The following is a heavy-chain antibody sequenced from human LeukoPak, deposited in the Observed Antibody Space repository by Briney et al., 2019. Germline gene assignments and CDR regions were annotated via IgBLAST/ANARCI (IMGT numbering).Heavy chain of an antibody. CDR2: IKHDGSEE. V-gene: IGHV3-7*01. Sequence: GGSLRLSCVASGLSISGQWMNWVRQAPGQGLEWVANIKHDGSEEYYVDSVKGRFTVSRDDGRNSVSLQVNSVRAEDTAVYYCGYTNNFYHWGQGTLVVVSS. CDR1: GLSISGQW. D-gene: IGHD3-16*02. J-gene: IGHJ4*02. CDR3: GYTNNFYH.